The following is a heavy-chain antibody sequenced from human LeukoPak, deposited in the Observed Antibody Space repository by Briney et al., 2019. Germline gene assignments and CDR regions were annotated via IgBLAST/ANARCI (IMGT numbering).Heavy chain of an antibody. J-gene: IGHJ4*02. V-gene: IGHV4-39*01. Sequence: SETLSLTCTVSGGSISSSSYYWGWIRQPPGRGLEWIGSIYYSGSTYYNPSLKSRVTISVDTSKNQFSLKLSSVTAADTAVYYCARSGTGLLRYYFDYWGQGTLITVSS. CDR1: GGSISSSSYY. D-gene: IGHD3-22*01. CDR2: IYYSGST. CDR3: ARSGTGLLRYYFDY.